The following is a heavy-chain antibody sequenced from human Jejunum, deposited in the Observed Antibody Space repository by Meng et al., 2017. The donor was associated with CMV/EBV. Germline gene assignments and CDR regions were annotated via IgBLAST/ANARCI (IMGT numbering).Heavy chain of an antibody. V-gene: IGHV1-8*01. CDR2: TNPRSANT. CDR3: ARNGIFFAY. D-gene: IGHD1-14*01. J-gene: IGHJ4*02. Sequence: KVSSKVSGLTFTSYDTNWVRQAAGQGLEWMGWTNPRSANTGSAQKFQGRLTMTMTTSIGTAYMELSSLRSEDPAVYYCARNGIFFAYWGQGAMVTVSS. CDR1: GLTFTSYD.